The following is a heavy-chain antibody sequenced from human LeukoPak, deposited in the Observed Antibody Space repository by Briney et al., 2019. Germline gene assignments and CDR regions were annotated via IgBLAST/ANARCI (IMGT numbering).Heavy chain of an antibody. CDR1: GGSISSYY. CDR2: IYYSGST. CDR3: AGDSSGWYFDY. D-gene: IGHD6-19*01. V-gene: IGHV4-59*01. J-gene: IGHJ4*02. Sequence: SETLSLTCTVSGGSISSYYWSWIRQPPGKGLEWIGYIYYSGSTKYNPSLKSRVTISVDTSKNQFSLKLYSVTAADTAVYYCAGDSSGWYFDYWGQGTLVTVSS.